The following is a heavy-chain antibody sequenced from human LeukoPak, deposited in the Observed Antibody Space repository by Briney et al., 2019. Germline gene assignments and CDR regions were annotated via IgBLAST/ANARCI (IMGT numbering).Heavy chain of an antibody. V-gene: IGHV3-20*04. J-gene: IGHJ4*02. CDR1: GFTFDDYG. CDR3: ARVLDNLEYYFDH. D-gene: IGHD3-9*01. CDR2: INWNGGST. Sequence: AGGSLRLSCAASGFTFDDYGMSWVRRAPGKGLECVSGINWNGGSTVYADSVKGRFTISRDNAKNSLYLQMNSLRAEDAALYYCARVLDNLEYYFDHWGQGTLVTVSS.